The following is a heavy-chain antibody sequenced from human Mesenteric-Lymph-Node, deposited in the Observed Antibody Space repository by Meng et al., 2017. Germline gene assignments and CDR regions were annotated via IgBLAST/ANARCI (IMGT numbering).Heavy chain of an antibody. CDR1: GDSVSSNSAV. CDR2: TYYRSEWFS. J-gene: IGHJ4*02. CDR3: GRGYYFDY. V-gene: IGHV6-1*01. D-gene: IGHD5-12*01. Sequence: QVQLQQSCPGLVKPSQTLSLTCAISGDSVSSNSAVWNWIRQSPSRGLEWLGRTYYRSEWFSDYAESVKSRITISPDTSKNQFSLQLTSVTPEDAAVYYCGRGYYFDYWGQGTLVTVSS.